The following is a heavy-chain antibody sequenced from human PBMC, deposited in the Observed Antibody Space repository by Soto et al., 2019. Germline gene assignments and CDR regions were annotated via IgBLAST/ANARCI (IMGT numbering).Heavy chain of an antibody. CDR2: IYYGGST. V-gene: IGHV4-59*01. Sequence: SETLSLTCTVSGGSMSSYYWSWIRQPPGKGLEWIGYIYYGGSTNYNPSLKSRVTISLDTSKNQFSLKLSSVTAADTAVYYCARDRYTTGWYHLDPSGQGNMVTV. J-gene: IGHJ5*02. D-gene: IGHD6-19*01. CDR1: GGSMSSYY. CDR3: ARDRYTTGWYHLDP.